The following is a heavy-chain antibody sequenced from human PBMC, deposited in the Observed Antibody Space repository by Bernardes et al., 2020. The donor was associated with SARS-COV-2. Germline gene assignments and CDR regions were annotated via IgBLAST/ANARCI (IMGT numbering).Heavy chain of an antibody. CDR1: GDSMSSRRYY. CDR3: ARQIDSWHFVVVVSVPRGEPFYFES. Sequence: SETLSLTCTVSGDSMSSRRYYWGWLRQPPGKGLEWIGSTSYSGSTNYNPSLKCRVTISVDTSKQQFSLKLSSVTAADTAAYFCARQIDSWHFVVVVSVPRGEPFYFESWGQGALITVSS. CDR2: TSYSGST. J-gene: IGHJ4*02. D-gene: IGHD2-21*01. V-gene: IGHV4-39*01.